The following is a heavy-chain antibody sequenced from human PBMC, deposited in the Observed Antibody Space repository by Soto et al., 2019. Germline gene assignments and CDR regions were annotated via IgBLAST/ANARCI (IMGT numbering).Heavy chain of an antibody. D-gene: IGHD6-13*01. CDR1: GGSVSSGSYY. CDR2: IYYSGST. Sequence: TSETLSLTCTVSGGSVSSGSYYWSWIRQPPGKGLEWIGYIYYSGSTNYNPSLKSRVTISVDTSKNQFSLKLSSVTAADTAVYYCASWSSSWAGGFGDFQHWGQGTLVTVSS. CDR3: ASWSSSWAGGFGDFQH. J-gene: IGHJ1*01. V-gene: IGHV4-61*01.